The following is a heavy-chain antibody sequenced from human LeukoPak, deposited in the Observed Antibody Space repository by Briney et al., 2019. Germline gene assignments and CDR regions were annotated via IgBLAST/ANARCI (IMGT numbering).Heavy chain of an antibody. V-gene: IGHV4-34*01. CDR1: GGSFSSYY. Sequence: SETLSLTCAVYGGSFSSYYWSWIRQPPGKGLEWIGEINHSGSTNYNPSLKSRVTISVDTSKNQFSLKLSSVTAADTAVYYCARVGYYDSSGYPRVAFDIWGQGTMVTVSS. CDR2: INHSGST. CDR3: ARVGYYDSSGYPRVAFDI. J-gene: IGHJ3*02. D-gene: IGHD3-22*01.